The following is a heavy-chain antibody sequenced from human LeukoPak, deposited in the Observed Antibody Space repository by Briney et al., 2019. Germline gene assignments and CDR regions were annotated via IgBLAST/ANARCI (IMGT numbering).Heavy chain of an antibody. J-gene: IGHJ4*02. V-gene: IGHV4-61*02. CDR2: IYTSGNT. CDR3: ARSAAAGYYFDY. D-gene: IGHD6-13*01. Sequence: SQTLSLTCTVSGGSISSGSYYWSWIRQPAGKGLEWIGRIYTSGNTNYNPSLKSRVTISVDTSKNQFSLKLSSVTAADTALYYCARSAAAGYYFDYWGQGTLVTVSS. CDR1: GGSISSGSYY.